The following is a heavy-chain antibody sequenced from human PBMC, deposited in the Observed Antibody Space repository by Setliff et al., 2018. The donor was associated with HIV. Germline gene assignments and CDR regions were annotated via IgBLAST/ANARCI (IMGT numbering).Heavy chain of an antibody. J-gene: IGHJ6*03. D-gene: IGHD3-10*01. CDR3: ATAGEMATIGYYYYYMGV. Sequence: ASVKVSCKASGGTFRRSAVSWVRQAPGRGLEWMGGISPMFGTTNFAQKFQDRVTITADESTSTVYMGLSSLRSEDTAVYYCATAGEMATIGYYYYYMGVWGLGTMVTVSS. CDR1: GGTFRRSA. V-gene: IGHV1-69*13. CDR2: ISPMFGTT.